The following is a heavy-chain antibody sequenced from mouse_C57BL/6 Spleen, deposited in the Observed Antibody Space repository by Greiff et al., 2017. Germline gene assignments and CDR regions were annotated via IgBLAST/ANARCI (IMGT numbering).Heavy chain of an antibody. CDR3: ARNEFYAMDY. V-gene: IGHV1-59*01. Sequence: VQLQQPGAELVRPGTSVKLSCKASGYTFTSYWMHWVKQRPGQGLEWIGVIDPSDSYTNYNQKFKGKATLTVDTASSTAYMQLSSLTSEDSAVYYCARNEFYAMDYWGQGTSVTVSS. CDR1: GYTFTSYW. CDR2: IDPSDSYT. J-gene: IGHJ4*01.